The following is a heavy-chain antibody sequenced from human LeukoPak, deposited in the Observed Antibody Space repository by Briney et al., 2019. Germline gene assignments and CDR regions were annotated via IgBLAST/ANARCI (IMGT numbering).Heavy chain of an antibody. CDR2: ISGSGGST. CDR3: AKVRSYGGDFDY. Sequence: GGFLRLSCAASGFTFSSYAMSWVRQAPGKGLEWVSAISGSGGSTYYADSVKGRFTISRDNSKNTLYLQMNSLRAEDTAVYYCAKVRSYGGDFDYWGQGTLVTVSS. D-gene: IGHD4-23*01. CDR1: GFTFSSYA. J-gene: IGHJ4*02. V-gene: IGHV3-23*01.